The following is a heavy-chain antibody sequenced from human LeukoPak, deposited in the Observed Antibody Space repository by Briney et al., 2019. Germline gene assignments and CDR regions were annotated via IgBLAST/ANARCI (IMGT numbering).Heavy chain of an antibody. CDR1: GRSISSYS. D-gene: IGHD5-24*01. J-gene: IGHJ4*02. CDR3: AREMGRDGYNLREGGYDY. CDR2: IYTSGST. V-gene: IGHV4-4*07. Sequence: PSETLSLTCTVSGRSISSYSWSWIRQPAGKGLEWIGRIYTSGSTNYNPSLKSRVTISVDKSKNQFSLILSSVTAADTAVYYCAREMGRDGYNLREGGYDYWGQGTLVTVSS.